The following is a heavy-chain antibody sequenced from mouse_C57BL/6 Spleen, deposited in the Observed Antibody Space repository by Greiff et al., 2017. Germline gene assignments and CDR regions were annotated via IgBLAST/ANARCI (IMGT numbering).Heavy chain of an antibody. J-gene: IGHJ4*01. CDR3: AREGPYGNYDY. V-gene: IGHV1-53*01. CDR2: INPSNGGT. Sequence: VQVVESGTELVKPGASVKLSCKASGYTFTSYWMHWVKQRPGQGLEWIGNINPSNGGTNYNEKFKSKATLTVDKSSSTAYMQLSSLTSEDSAVYYCAREGPYGNYDYWGQGTSVTVSS. CDR1: GYTFTSYW. D-gene: IGHD2-1*01.